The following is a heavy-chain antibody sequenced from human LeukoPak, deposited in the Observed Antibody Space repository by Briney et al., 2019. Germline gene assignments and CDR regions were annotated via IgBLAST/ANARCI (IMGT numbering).Heavy chain of an antibody. J-gene: IGHJ6*03. CDR3: AAYSSSHTYYYYYMDV. CDR1: GFTFDDYG. V-gene: IGHV3-20*04. D-gene: IGHD6-13*01. CDR2: INWNGGST. Sequence: GGSLRLSCAASGFTFDDYGMSWVRQAPGKGLEWVSGINWNGGSTGYTDSVKGRFTISRDNAKNSLYLQMNSLRAEDTAVYYCAAYSSSHTYYYYYMDVWGKGTTVTISS.